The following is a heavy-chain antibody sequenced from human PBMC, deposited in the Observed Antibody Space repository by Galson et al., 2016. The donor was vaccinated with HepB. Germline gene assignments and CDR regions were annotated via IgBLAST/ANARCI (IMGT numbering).Heavy chain of an antibody. D-gene: IGHD6-13*01. CDR1: GYSFTSHG. J-gene: IGHJ2*01. CDR3: ARETKLGYFDL. V-gene: IGHV1-18*04. Sequence: SVKVSCKASGYSFTSHGLTWVRQAPGQGPEWMGWISAYNGDRSYAQKFQGRVTMTTDTATSTAYMELRSLRSDDTAVDYCARETKLGYFDLWGRGTLVTVSS. CDR2: ISAYNGDR.